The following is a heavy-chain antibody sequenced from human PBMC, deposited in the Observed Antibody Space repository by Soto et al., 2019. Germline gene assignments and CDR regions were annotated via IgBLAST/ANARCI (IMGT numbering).Heavy chain of an antibody. CDR1: GGSISSGDYY. CDR2: IYHSGST. J-gene: IGHJ5*02. Sequence: QVQLQESGPGLVKPSQTLSLTCTVSGGSISSGDYYWSWIRQPPGKGMEWIGYIYHSGSTYYNPSLKSRVTISVDTSKNQFSLKLSSVTAADTAVYYCARERPDGARLDPWGQGHMVNVSS. D-gene: IGHD6-6*01. CDR3: ARERPDGARLDP. V-gene: IGHV4-30-4*01.